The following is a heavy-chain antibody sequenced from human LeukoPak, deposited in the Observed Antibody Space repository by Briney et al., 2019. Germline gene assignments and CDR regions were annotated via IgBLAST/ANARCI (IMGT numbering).Heavy chain of an antibody. CDR3: ARVGGNSHYYYYMDV. Sequence: SVKVSCKASGGTFSSYAISWVRQAPGQGLEWMGGIIPIFGTANYAQKFQGRVTITADKSTSTAYMELSSLRSEDTAVYYCARVGGNSHYYYYMDVWGKGTTVTVSS. CDR2: IIPIFGTA. V-gene: IGHV1-69*06. J-gene: IGHJ6*03. CDR1: GGTFSSYA. D-gene: IGHD4-23*01.